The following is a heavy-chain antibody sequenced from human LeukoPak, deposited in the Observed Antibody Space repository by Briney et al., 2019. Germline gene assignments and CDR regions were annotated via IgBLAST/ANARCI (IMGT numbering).Heavy chain of an antibody. CDR2: IYYSGST. D-gene: IGHD3-22*01. CDR3: ARDNYYYDSSGYSNLDY. V-gene: IGHV4-59*01. Sequence: PSETLSLTCTVSGGSISSYYWSWIRQPPGKGLEWIGYIYYSGSTNYNPSLKSRVTISVDTSKNQFSLKLSSVTAADTAVYYCARDNYYYDSSGYSNLDYWGQGTLVTVSS. CDR1: GGSISSYY. J-gene: IGHJ4*02.